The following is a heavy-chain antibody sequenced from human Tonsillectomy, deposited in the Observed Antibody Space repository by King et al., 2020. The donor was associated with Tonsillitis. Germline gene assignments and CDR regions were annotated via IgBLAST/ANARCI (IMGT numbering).Heavy chain of an antibody. CDR2: IKSDGSST. V-gene: IGHV3-74*01. Sequence: VQLVESGGGLVQPGGSLGLSCAASGLSFTRYWMHWVRQAPGKGLVWVSLIKSDGSSTNYADSVKGRFTISRDNAKNTVYLQINSLRAEDTAVYYCATGVGYYYGSWGQGTLVTVSS. D-gene: IGHD3-10*01. CDR1: GLSFTRYW. CDR3: ATGVGYYYGS. J-gene: IGHJ4*02.